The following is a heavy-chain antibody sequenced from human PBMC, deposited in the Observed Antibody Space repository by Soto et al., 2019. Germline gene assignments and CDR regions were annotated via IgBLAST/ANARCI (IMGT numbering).Heavy chain of an antibody. V-gene: IGHV1-69*13. CDR3: ANYYGSGSYSWDSRNWFDP. CDR2: IIPIFGTA. D-gene: IGHD3-10*01. J-gene: IGHJ5*02. CDR1: GGTFSSYA. Sequence: GASVKVSFKASGGTFSSYAISWVRQAPGQGLEWMGGIIPIFGTANYAQKFQGRVTITADESTSTAYMELSSLRSEDTAVYYCANYYGSGSYSWDSRNWFDPWGQGTLVTVSS.